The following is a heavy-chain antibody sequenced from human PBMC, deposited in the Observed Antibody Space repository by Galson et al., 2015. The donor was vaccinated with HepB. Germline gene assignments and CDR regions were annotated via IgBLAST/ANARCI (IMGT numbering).Heavy chain of an antibody. V-gene: IGHV3-72*01. CDR3: ASRHRGESDY. CDR1: GFNVNDHY. Sequence: SLRLSCAAFGFNVNDHYMDWVRQAPGKGLEWVGRSRNKANSYTTEYAASVKGRFTISRDDSKNSVYLQMNNLKTEDTAVYYCASRHRGESDYWGQGTLVTVSS. CDR2: SRNKANSYTT. J-gene: IGHJ4*02.